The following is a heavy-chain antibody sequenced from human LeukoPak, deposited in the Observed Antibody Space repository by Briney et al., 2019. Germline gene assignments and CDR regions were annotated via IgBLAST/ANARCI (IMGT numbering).Heavy chain of an antibody. D-gene: IGHD4-11*01. V-gene: IGHV3-23*01. CDR3: AKEIYSDSTGGRFQQ. Sequence: GGSLRLSCAASGFTFSSYAMSWVRQAPGKGLEWVSVISGSGGSTYYADSVKGRFTLSRDNSKNTLYLQMNSLRAEDTAVYYCAKEIYSDSTGGRFQQWGQGTLVTVSS. CDR2: ISGSGGST. J-gene: IGHJ1*01. CDR1: GFTFSSYA.